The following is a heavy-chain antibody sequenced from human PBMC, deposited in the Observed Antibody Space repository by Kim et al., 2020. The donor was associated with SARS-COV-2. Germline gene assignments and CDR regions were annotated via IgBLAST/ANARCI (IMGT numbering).Heavy chain of an antibody. CDR2: VYYSGST. J-gene: IGHJ5*01. D-gene: IGHD2-21*02. V-gene: IGHV4-39*01. Sequence: SETLSLTCIVSGDSITGSSHYWGWLRQPPGRGLEWIGSVYYSGSTHYNPSLKSRLAISVDTLKNQFFLELFSVTAADTAVYYCVRHVSEVTPTTAKRNW. CDR1: GDSITGSSHY. CDR3: VRHVSEVTPTTAKRNW.